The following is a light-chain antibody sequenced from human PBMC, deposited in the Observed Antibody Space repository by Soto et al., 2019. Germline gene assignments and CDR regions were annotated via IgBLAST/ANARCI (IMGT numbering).Light chain of an antibody. CDR1: QSVSSN. V-gene: IGKV3-15*01. Sequence: EIVMTQSPATLSVSPGERATLSCRASQSVSSNLAWYQQKPGQAPRLLIYGASTRATGIPARFSGSGSGTEFTLTISSQQSEDFAVYYCQQYGSSPITFGQGTRLEIK. J-gene: IGKJ5*01. CDR3: QQYGSSPIT. CDR2: GAS.